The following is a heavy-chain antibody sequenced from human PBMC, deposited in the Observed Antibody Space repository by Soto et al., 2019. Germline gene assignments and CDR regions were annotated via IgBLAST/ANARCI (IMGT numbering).Heavy chain of an antibody. D-gene: IGHD2-15*01. J-gene: IGHJ4*02. CDR2: ISGSGGST. V-gene: IGHV3-23*01. CDR3: AKTSGREHSFFQVVDY. CDR1: GFTFSSYA. Sequence: EVQLLESGGGLVQPGGSLRLSCAASGFTFSSYAMSWVRQAPGKGLEWVSDISGSGGSTYYADSVKGRFTTSRDNSKNTLYLQMTSLRAEDTAVYYCAKTSGREHSFFQVVDYGGQGTLVTVSS.